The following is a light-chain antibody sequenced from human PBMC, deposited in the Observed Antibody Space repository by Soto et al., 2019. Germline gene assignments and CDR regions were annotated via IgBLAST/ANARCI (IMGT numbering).Light chain of an antibody. CDR1: SADVGGCNY. CDR2: EVS. Sequence: QSVLTQPASVSGSPRQSITISCTGTSADVGGCNYVSWYQQHPDKAPKVVIYEVSNRPSGVSNRFSGSKSGNTASLTISGLQPEDEADYYCSSCTTTSTLVFGTGTKLTVL. J-gene: IGLJ1*01. CDR3: SSCTTTSTLV. V-gene: IGLV2-14*01.